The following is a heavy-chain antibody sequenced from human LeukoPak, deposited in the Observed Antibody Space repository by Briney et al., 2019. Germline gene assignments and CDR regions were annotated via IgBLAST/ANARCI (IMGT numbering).Heavy chain of an antibody. CDR3: ATHPPRFCSGGTCSDY. CDR1: GVSFSGYY. Sequence: SETLSLTCAVYGVSFSGYYWSWIRQPPGKGLEWIGEINHSGSTNYNPSLKSRVTISVDTSKNQFSLKLSSVTAADTAVYYCATHPPRFCSGGTCSDYWGQGTLVTVSS. J-gene: IGHJ4*02. CDR2: INHSGST. V-gene: IGHV4-34*01. D-gene: IGHD2-15*01.